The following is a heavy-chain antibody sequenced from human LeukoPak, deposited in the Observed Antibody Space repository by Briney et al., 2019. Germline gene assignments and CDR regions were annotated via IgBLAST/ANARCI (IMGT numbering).Heavy chain of an antibody. V-gene: IGHV3-15*01. Sequence: ETLSLTCTVSGGSISSYYWSWVRQAPGKGLEWVGRIKSKTDGGTTDYAAPVKGRFTISRDDSKNTLYLQMNSLKTEDTAVYYCTHIDYWGQGTLVTVSS. CDR2: IKSKTDGGTT. CDR1: GGSISSYY. CDR3: THIDY. J-gene: IGHJ4*02.